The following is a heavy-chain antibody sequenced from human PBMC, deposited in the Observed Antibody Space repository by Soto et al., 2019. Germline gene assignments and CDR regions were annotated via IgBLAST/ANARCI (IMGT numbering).Heavy chain of an antibody. V-gene: IGHV4-30-4*01. Sequence: QMQLRESGPGPVKPSQTLSLTCTVSGGSVSSDDFYWSWIRQPPGKGLEWIGCISDSGDTYYNPSLKSRLSISVDPSKNQISLRLTSVTVADTAVYYCARDYGGNSPYYFGLWGRGTLVTVSS. CDR3: ARDYGGNSPYYFGL. CDR1: GGSVSSDDFY. CDR2: ISDSGDT. J-gene: IGHJ2*01. D-gene: IGHD4-17*01.